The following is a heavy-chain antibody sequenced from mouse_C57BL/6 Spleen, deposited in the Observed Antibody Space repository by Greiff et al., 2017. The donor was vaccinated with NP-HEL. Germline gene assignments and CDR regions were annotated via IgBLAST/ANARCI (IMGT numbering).Heavy chain of an antibody. CDR2: IDPSDSYT. Sequence: VKLQQPGAELVMPGASVKLSCKASGYTFTSYWMHWVKQRPGQGLEWIGEIDPSDSYTNYNQKFKGKSTLTVDKSSSTAYMQLSSLTSEDSAVYYCARWSKEAYWGQGTTLTVSS. CDR3: ARWSKEAY. V-gene: IGHV1-69*01. CDR1: GYTFTSYW. J-gene: IGHJ2*01. D-gene: IGHD2-5*01.